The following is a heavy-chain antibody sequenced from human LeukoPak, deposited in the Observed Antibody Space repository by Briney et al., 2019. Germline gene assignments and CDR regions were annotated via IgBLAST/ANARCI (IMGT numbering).Heavy chain of an antibody. CDR3: AKDLSKAVAADWFDP. Sequence: PGGSLRLSCAASGCTFSNYDMCWVRQAPGKGLEWVSSFSDSGASTYYADSVNGRFTISRDNSKNTLYLQMTNLRAADTAVYYCAKDLSKAVAADWFDPWDQGSLVTVSS. V-gene: IGHV3-23*01. J-gene: IGHJ5*02. CDR2: FSDSGAST. CDR1: GCTFSNYD. D-gene: IGHD6-19*01.